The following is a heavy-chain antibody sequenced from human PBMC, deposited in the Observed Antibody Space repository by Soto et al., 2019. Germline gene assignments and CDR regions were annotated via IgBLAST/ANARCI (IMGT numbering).Heavy chain of an antibody. V-gene: IGHV3-23*01. CDR3: AKETGYSYGFQPKALDV. CDR1: GFTFSRYS. Sequence: GGSLRLSCAVSGFTFSRYSINWVRQAPWKGLEWVSIISSRGDRTSYAESVKGRLTISRDDSKNTLFLHMNSLGAEDTAVYYCAKETGYSYGFQPKALDVWGQGTTVTVSS. D-gene: IGHD5-18*01. J-gene: IGHJ6*02. CDR2: ISSRGDRT.